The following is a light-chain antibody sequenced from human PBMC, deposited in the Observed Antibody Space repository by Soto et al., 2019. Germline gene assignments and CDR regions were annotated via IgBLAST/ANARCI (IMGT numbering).Light chain of an antibody. V-gene: IGKV2-28*01. CDR2: LGS. CDR3: MKSLQTPWT. J-gene: IGKJ1*01. Sequence: DIVMTQSPLSLAVPLGARAAISCGASHSRLHSNGYNYLDWYLQKPGQSPQLLIYLGSNRASGVPDRFSGSGSGTDFTLNISRVEAEDVGVHYCMKSLQTPWTCGKGHKGAIK. CDR1: HSRLHSNGYNY.